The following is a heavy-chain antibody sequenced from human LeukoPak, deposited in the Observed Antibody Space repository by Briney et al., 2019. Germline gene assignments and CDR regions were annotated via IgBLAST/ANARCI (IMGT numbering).Heavy chain of an antibody. J-gene: IGHJ6*04. CDR1: GGSISSGDYY. Sequence: SQTLSLTCTVSGGSISSGDYYWSWIRQPPGKGLEWIGYIYYSGSTYYNPSLKSRVTISVDTSKNQSSLKLSSVTAADTAVYYCARDGYYYYGMDVWGKGTTVTVSS. CDR2: IYYSGST. CDR3: ARDGYYYYGMDV. V-gene: IGHV4-30-4*01.